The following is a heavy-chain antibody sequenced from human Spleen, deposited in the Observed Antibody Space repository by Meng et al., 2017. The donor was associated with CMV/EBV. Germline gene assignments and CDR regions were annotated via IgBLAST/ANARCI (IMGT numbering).Heavy chain of an antibody. CDR1: GGTFSNYA. J-gene: IGHJ4*02. CDR3: ARYCGTTTCYPDYYFDY. CDR2: IIPIFGMV. Sequence: SVKVSCKASGGTFSNYAISWVRQAPGQGLEWMGGIIPIFGMVNYTQKFQGRVTITTDESTSTAYMELSSLRSEDTAVYYCARYCGTTTCYPDYYFDYWGQGTLVTVPQ. V-gene: IGHV1-69*05. D-gene: IGHD2-2*01.